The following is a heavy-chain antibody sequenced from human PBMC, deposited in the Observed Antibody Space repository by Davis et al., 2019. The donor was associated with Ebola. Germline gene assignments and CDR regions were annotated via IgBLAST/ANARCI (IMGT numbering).Heavy chain of an antibody. CDR3: ARQLSPFDY. D-gene: IGHD5-18*01. J-gene: IGHJ4*02. CDR1: GGSFSGYY. Sequence: SETLSLTCAVYGGSFSGYYWSWIRQPPGKGLEWIGEINHSGSTNYNPSLKSRVTISVDTSKNQFSLKLSSVTAADTAVYYCARQLSPFDYWGQGTLVTVSS. V-gene: IGHV4-34*01. CDR2: INHSGST.